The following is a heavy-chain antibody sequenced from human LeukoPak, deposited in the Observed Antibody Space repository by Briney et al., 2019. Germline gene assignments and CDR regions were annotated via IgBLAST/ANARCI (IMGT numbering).Heavy chain of an antibody. CDR3: ASTALGSSSWYYFDY. CDR2: IWYDGSNK. CDR1: GFTFGSYG. D-gene: IGHD6-13*01. V-gene: IGHV3-33*01. J-gene: IGHJ4*02. Sequence: GGSLRLSCAASGFTFGSYGIHWVRQAPGKGLEWVAVIWYDGSNKYYADSVKGRFTISRDNSKNTLYLQMNSLRAEDTAVYYCASTALGSSSWYYFDYWGQGTLVTVSS.